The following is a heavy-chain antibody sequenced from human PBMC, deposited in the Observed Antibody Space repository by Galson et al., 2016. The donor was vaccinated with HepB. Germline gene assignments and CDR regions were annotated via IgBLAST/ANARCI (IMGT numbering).Heavy chain of an antibody. CDR1: GFTFSSYG. Sequence: SLRLSCAASGFTFSSYGMHWVRQAPGKGLEWVAVISYDGSNKYYADSVRGRFTISRDNSKNTMFLQMKSLRAEDTAVYYCAKNDIFAGYGAFDYWGQGTLVTVSS. CDR3: AKNDIFAGYGAFDY. J-gene: IGHJ4*02. V-gene: IGHV3-30*18. D-gene: IGHD3-9*01. CDR2: ISYDGSNK.